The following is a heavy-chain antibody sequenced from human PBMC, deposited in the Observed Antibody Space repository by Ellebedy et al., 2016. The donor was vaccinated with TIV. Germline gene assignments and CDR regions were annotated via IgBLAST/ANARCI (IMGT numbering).Heavy chain of an antibody. CDR2: IIPFSGTA. CDR3: ARDLVEMSSITGTFDI. CDR1: GGSINSHA. V-gene: IGHV1-69*13. J-gene: IGHJ3*02. D-gene: IGHD5-24*01. Sequence: AASVKVSCKASGGSINSHAISWVRQAPGRGLEWMGGIIPFSGTAIYAQSFQDRLTMTADDSTTTAYMELNNLRSEDTAVYFCARDLVEMSSITGTFDIWGQGTMVTVSS.